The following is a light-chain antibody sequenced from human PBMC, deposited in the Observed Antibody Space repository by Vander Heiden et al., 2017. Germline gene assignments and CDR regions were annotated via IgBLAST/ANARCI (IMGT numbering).Light chain of an antibody. Sequence: IVLTQSPATLSLSPGERDTPSCRASQSVSSYLAWYQQKTGQAPSLLIYDASNRATGIPARFSGSGSGTDFTLTISSLEPEDFAVYYCQQRSNWPLTFGGGTKVEIK. V-gene: IGKV3-11*01. J-gene: IGKJ4*01. CDR3: QQRSNWPLT. CDR2: DAS. CDR1: QSVSSY.